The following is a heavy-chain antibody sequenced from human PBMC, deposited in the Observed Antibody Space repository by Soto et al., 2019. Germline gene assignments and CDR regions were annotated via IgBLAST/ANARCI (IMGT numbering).Heavy chain of an antibody. J-gene: IGHJ4*02. CDR1: GGSISRYY. Sequence: QVQLQESGPGLVKPSETLSLTYTVSGGSISRYYWSWIRQPPGKGLEWIGYIYYSGSTHYNPSLKSRVTISVNTSKNPFSLKLSSVNAADTAVYYCARRWGPVFDFWGQGTLVTVSS. CDR2: IYYSGST. CDR3: ARRWGPVFDF. D-gene: IGHD3-16*01. V-gene: IGHV4-59*08.